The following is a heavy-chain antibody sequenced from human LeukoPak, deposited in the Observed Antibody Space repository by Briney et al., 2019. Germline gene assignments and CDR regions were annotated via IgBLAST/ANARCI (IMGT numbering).Heavy chain of an antibody. V-gene: IGHV1-69*06. Sequence: GASVKVSCKASGGTFSSYAISWVRQAPGQGLEWMGGIIPIFGTANYAQKFQGRVTITADKSTSTAYMELSSLRSEDTAVYYCARARSYSGSYESHNWFDPWGQGTLVTVSS. CDR1: GGTFSSYA. D-gene: IGHD1-26*01. J-gene: IGHJ5*02. CDR2: IIPIFGTA. CDR3: ARARSYSGSYESHNWFDP.